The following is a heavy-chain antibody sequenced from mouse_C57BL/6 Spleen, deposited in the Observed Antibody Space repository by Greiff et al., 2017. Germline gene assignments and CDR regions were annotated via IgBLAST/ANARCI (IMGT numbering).Heavy chain of an antibody. CDR3: GRYLITAVTGFAY. V-gene: IGHV1-77*01. CDR1: GYTFTDYY. CDR2: IGPGSGST. J-gene: IGHJ3*01. Sequence: VQLQESGAELVKPGASVKISCKASGYTFTDYYINWVKQRPGQGLEWIGKIGPGSGSTYYNEKFKGKATLTADKSSSTAYMQISSLTSEDSAVLCGGRYLITAVTGFAYWGQGTVVTVSA. D-gene: IGHD1-1*01.